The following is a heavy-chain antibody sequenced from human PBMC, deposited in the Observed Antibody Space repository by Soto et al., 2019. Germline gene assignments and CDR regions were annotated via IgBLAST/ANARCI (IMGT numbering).Heavy chain of an antibody. D-gene: IGHD2-2*01. CDR1: GGSISSGGYY. CDR2: IYYSGST. Sequence: SSETLSLTCTVSGGSISSGGYYWSWIRQHPGKGLEWIGYIYYSGSTYYNPSLKSRVTISVDTSKNQFSLKLSSVTAADTAVHYCARVSHHQSGYCSSTSCPFDPWGQGTLVTVSS. J-gene: IGHJ5*02. V-gene: IGHV4-31*03. CDR3: ARVSHHQSGYCSSTSCPFDP.